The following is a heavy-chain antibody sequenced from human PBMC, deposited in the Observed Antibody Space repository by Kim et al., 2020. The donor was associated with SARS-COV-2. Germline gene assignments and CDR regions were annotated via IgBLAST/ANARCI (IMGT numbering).Heavy chain of an antibody. Sequence: GGSLRLSCAASGFTFSSYAMSWVRQAPGKGLEWVSAISGSGGSTYYADSVKGRFTISRDNSKNTLYLQMNSLRAEATAVYYCAKDAPPGSIYYYDRSGSAAFENWGQGTMVTVSS. CDR1: GFTFSSYA. J-gene: IGHJ3*02. V-gene: IGHV3-23*01. D-gene: IGHD3-22*01. CDR3: AKDAPPGSIYYYDRSGSAAFEN. CDR2: ISGSGGST.